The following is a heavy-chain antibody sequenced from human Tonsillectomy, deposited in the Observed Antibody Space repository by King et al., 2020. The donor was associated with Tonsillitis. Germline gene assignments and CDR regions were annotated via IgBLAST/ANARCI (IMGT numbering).Heavy chain of an antibody. J-gene: IGHJ4*02. CDR1: GYRFTNYW. V-gene: IGHV5-51*01. D-gene: IGHD3-16*01. Sequence: QLVQSGAEVKKPGESLKISCKASGYRFTNYWIGWVRQMPGKGLEWMGLIYPDDSDTRYRPSFQGQVTISVDKSTNTAYLQWSSLKSSDTAIYYCSRGGYFWGQGTLVTVSS. CDR2: IYPDDSDT. CDR3: SRGGYF.